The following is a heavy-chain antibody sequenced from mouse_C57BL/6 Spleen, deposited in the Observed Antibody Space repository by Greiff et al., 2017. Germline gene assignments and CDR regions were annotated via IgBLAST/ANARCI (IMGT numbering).Heavy chain of an antibody. Sequence: VQLKQSGPELVKPGASVKISCKASGYSFTGYYMNWVKQSPEKSLEWIGEINPSTGGTTYNQKFKAKATLTVDKSSSTAYMQLKSLTSEDSAVYYCARRGELRSWFAYWCQGTLVTVSA. CDR3: ARRGELRSWFAY. J-gene: IGHJ3*01. D-gene: IGHD3-2*02. V-gene: IGHV1-42*01. CDR1: GYSFTGYY. CDR2: INPSTGGT.